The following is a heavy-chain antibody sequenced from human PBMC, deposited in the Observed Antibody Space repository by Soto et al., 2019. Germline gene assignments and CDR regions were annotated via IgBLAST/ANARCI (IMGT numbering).Heavy chain of an antibody. J-gene: IGHJ4*02. V-gene: IGHV3-11*01. D-gene: IGHD5-12*01. CDR2: ISFTGSII. CDR3: ARVIMATKHFDY. CDR1: GFTFSDYY. Sequence: QVQLVESGGGLVKPGGSLRLSCAASGFTFSDYYMSWIRQAPGKGLEWISYISFTGSIIYYADSLKGRFTVSRDNAKNSLYLQMNSLRAEDTAVYYCARVIMATKHFDYWGRGTLVTVSS.